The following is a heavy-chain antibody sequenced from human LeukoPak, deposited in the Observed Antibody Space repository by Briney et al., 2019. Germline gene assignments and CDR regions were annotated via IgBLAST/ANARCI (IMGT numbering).Heavy chain of an antibody. V-gene: IGHV4-34*01. Sequence: PSETLSLTCAVYGGSFSGYYWSWIRQPPGKGLEWIGYIYYSGSTYYNPSLKSRVTISVDTSKNQFSLKLSSVTAADTAVYYCARISTAMVDYWGQGTLVTVSS. J-gene: IGHJ4*02. CDR1: GGSFSGYY. CDR2: IYYSGST. D-gene: IGHD5-18*01. CDR3: ARISTAMVDY.